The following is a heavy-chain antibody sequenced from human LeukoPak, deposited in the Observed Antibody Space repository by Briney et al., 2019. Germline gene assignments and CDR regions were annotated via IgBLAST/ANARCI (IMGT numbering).Heavy chain of an antibody. CDR1: GYSISSGFY. CDR2: IYHSGST. V-gene: IGHV4-38-2*02. CDR3: ARVNDGDRYYYYYYMGV. J-gene: IGHJ6*03. D-gene: IGHD4-17*01. Sequence: SETLSLTCTVSGYSISSGFYWGWIRQPPGKGLEWIGSIYHSGSTHYSSPLKSRVTISVDTSKNQFSLKLSSVTAADTAVYYCARVNDGDRYYYYYYMGVWGKGTTVTVSS.